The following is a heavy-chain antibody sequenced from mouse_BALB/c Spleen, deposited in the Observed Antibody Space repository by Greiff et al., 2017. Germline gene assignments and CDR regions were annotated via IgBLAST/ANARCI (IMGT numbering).Heavy chain of an antibody. J-gene: IGHJ4*01. CDR3: TRGDYYGYGAMDY. CDR2: INPSNGGT. Sequence: QVQLQQPGAELVKPGASVKLSCKASGYTFTSYYMYWVKQRPGQGLAWIGGINPSNGGTNFNEKFKSKATLTVDKSSSTAYMQLSSLTSEDSAVYYCTRGDYYGYGAMDYWGQGTSVTVSS. CDR1: GYTFTSYY. D-gene: IGHD2-2*01. V-gene: IGHV1S81*02.